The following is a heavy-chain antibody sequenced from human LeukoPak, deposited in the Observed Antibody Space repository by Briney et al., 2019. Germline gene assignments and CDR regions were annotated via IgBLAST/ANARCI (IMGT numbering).Heavy chain of an antibody. J-gene: IGHJ4*02. CDR3: ARIDYGDYVEY. Sequence: GGSLRLSCAASGFTFSSYAMSWVRQAPGKGLEWVSAISGSGGSTYYADSVKGRFTISRDNSKNTLYLQMNSLRAEDTAVYYCARIDYGDYVEYWGQGTLVTVSS. CDR2: ISGSGGST. D-gene: IGHD4-17*01. V-gene: IGHV3-23*01. CDR1: GFTFSSYA.